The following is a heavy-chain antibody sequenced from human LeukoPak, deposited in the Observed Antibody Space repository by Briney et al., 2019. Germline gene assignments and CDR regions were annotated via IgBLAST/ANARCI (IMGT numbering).Heavy chain of an antibody. V-gene: IGHV1-69*05. Sequence: GASVKVSCKASGGTFSSYAISWVRQTPGQGLEWMGGIIPIFGTANYAQKFQGRVTITTDESTSTAYMELSSLRSEDTAVYYCARGQMGGELGAFDIWGQGTMVTVSS. CDR2: IIPIFGTA. CDR3: ARGQMGGELGAFDI. J-gene: IGHJ3*02. D-gene: IGHD1-26*01. CDR1: GGTFSSYA.